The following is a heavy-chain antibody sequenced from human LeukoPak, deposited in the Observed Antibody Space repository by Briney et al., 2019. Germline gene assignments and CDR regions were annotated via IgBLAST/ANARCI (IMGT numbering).Heavy chain of an antibody. D-gene: IGHD4-23*01. J-gene: IGHJ4*02. V-gene: IGHV3-66*01. CDR1: GFTISSNY. Sequence: GGSLRLSYAASGFTISSNYMSWVRQAPGKGLEWVSLISSSDSTYFADSVKGRFTISRDNSKNTLYLQINSLRAEDTAVYYCARDRSGNSWFDYWGQGTLVTVSS. CDR3: ARDRSGNSWFDY. CDR2: ISSSDST.